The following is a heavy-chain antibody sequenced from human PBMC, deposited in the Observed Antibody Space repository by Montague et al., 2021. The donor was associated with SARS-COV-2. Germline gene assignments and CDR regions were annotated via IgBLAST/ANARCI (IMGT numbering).Heavy chain of an antibody. CDR2: IYHSGST. CDR3: ARMALASSSSDFDY. J-gene: IGHJ4*02. CDR1: GGSISSSNW. V-gene: IGHV4-4*02. D-gene: IGHD6-6*01. Sequence: SETLSLTCAVSGGSISSSNWWSWGRQPPGKGLEWFGEIYHSGSTNYNPSLKSRVTISVDKSKNQFSLKLSSVTAADTAVYYCARMALASSSSDFDYWGQGTLVTVSS.